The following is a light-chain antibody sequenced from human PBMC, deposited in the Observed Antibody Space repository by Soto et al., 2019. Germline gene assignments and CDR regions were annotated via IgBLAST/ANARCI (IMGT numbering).Light chain of an antibody. V-gene: IGKV3-20*01. CDR2: AAS. CDR1: QSVSGSY. CDR3: QQYGTSPRT. Sequence: ETVMTQSPGTLSLSPGERATLSCRASQSVSGSYLAWYQQKPGQAPRLLIYAASSRATGIPDRFSGSGSGTDFTLTISRLEPEDFAVYYCQQYGTSPRTFGQGTKVDIK. J-gene: IGKJ1*01.